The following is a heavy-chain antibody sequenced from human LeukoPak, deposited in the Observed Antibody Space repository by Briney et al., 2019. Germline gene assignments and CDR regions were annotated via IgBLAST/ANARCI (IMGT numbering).Heavy chain of an antibody. J-gene: IGHJ5*02. CDR3: ARDAPGGYGWFDP. D-gene: IGHD3-16*01. Sequence: PSQTLSLTCTVSGGSISSGGYYWSWIRQPPGKGLEWIGYIYHSGSTYYNPSLKSRVTISVDRSKNQFSLKLSSVTAADTAVYYCARDAPGGYGWFDPWGQGTLVTVSS. V-gene: IGHV4-30-2*01. CDR1: GGSISSGGYY. CDR2: IYHSGST.